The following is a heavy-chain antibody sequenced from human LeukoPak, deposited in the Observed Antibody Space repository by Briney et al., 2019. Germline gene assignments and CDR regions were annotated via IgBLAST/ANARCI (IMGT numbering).Heavy chain of an antibody. Sequence: SETLSLTCNVSGGSISPYYWNWIRQPPGKGLEWIGYISYSGSTNYNPSLKSRVTISVDTSKTHFSLKLMSVTAADTAVYYCARGIFGMVNNRPHSPYYFDSCGQGTLLSVSS. D-gene: IGHD3-3*01. CDR3: ARGIFGMVNNRPHSPYYFDS. J-gene: IGHJ4*02. V-gene: IGHV4-59*01. CDR2: ISYSGST. CDR1: GGSISPYY.